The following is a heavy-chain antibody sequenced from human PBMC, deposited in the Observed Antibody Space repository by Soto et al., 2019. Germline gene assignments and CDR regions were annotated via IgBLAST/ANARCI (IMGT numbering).Heavy chain of an antibody. V-gene: IGHV1-3*01. CDR2: MNAGSGNT. D-gene: IGHD2-15*01. Sequence: GASVKVSCKASGYTVTSYAMDWVRQAPEQRLEWMGWMNAGSGNTKYSQKFQGRVTITRDTSASTAYMELSSLRSEDTAVYYCARVGCSGGSCYESDYYYYMDVWGKGTTVTVSS. J-gene: IGHJ6*03. CDR3: ARVGCSGGSCYESDYYYYMDV. CDR1: GYTVTSYA.